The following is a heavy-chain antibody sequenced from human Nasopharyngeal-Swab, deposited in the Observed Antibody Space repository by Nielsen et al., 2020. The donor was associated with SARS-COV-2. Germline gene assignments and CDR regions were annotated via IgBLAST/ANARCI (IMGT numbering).Heavy chain of an antibody. D-gene: IGHD2-21*01. J-gene: IGHJ3*02. CDR1: GGSISSGDYY. V-gene: IGHV4-30-4*01. CDR2: TYYSGST. Sequence: SETLSLTCTVSGGSISSGDYYWSWIRQPPGKGLEWIGYTYYSGSTYYNPSLKSRVTISVDTSKNQFSLKLGSVTAADTAVYYCARAGILWGINAFDIWGQGTMVTVSS. CDR3: ARAGILWGINAFDI.